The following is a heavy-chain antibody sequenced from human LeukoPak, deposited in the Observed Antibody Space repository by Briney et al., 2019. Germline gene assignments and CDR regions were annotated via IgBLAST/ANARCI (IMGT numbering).Heavy chain of an antibody. J-gene: IGHJ4*02. V-gene: IGHV3-23*01. Sequence: PGGSLRLSCAVSGFIFRNYWMSWVRQAPGKGLAWVSTISGGSGSTYCADSVKGRFTISRDNSKNTLYLQMNSLRDEDTAVYYCAKHRFESGGYHSTDWGQGTLVTVSS. CDR1: GFIFRNYW. D-gene: IGHD3-22*01. CDR3: AKHRFESGGYHSTD. CDR2: ISGGSGST.